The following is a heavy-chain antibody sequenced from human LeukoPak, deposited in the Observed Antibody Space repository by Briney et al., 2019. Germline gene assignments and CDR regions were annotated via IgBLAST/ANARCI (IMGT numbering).Heavy chain of an antibody. CDR1: GYTFTTYG. CDR2: SSPYNGNT. D-gene: IGHD4-17*01. CDR3: ARQYTVTTHLDY. V-gene: IGHV1-18*01. Sequence: ASVKVSCKASGYTFTTYGISWVRQAPGQGLEWMGWSSPYNGNTNSAQKLQGRVTMTTDTSTSTAYMELRGLRSDDTAVYFCARQYTVTTHLDYWGQGTLVTVSS. J-gene: IGHJ4*02.